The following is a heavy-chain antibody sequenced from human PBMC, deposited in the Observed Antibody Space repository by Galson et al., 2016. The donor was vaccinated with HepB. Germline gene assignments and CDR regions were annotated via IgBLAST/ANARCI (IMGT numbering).Heavy chain of an antibody. Sequence: SLRLSCAASGFTFSNYWMTWARQAPGKGLEWVANIRQDGSEKHYVDSVKGRFTIPRDNAKNSLYLQVNSLRAEDTAVYYCARGGYSGYVVYWGQGTLVTVSS. CDR1: GFTFSNYW. CDR3: ARGGYSGYVVY. J-gene: IGHJ4*02. D-gene: IGHD5-12*01. CDR2: IRQDGSEK. V-gene: IGHV3-7*01.